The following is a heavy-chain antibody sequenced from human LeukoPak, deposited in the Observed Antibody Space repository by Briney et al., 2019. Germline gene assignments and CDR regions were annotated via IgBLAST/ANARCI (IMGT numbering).Heavy chain of an antibody. D-gene: IGHD1-26*01. CDR3: ASGSYITTIDY. J-gene: IGHJ4*02. Sequence: PGGSLRLSCAASGFTFSSYSMTWVRQAPGKGLEWVSSISSSSSYIYYADSVKGRFTISRDNAKNSLYLQMNSLRAEDTAVYYCASGSYITTIDYWGQGTLVTVSS. CDR1: GFTFSSYS. CDR2: ISSSSSYI. V-gene: IGHV3-21*04.